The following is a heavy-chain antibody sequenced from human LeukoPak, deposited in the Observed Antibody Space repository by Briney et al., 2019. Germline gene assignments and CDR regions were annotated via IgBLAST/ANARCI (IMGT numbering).Heavy chain of an antibody. Sequence: GGSLRLSCAASGFTFSSYSMNWVRQAPGKGLEWVSYISSSSSTIYYADSVKGRFTISRDNAKNSLYLQMNSLRAEDTAVYYCARAPTIFGVVSTPGGHDYWGQGTLVTVSS. CDR1: GFTFSSYS. D-gene: IGHD3-3*01. CDR2: ISSSSSTI. J-gene: IGHJ4*02. CDR3: ARAPTIFGVVSTPGGHDY. V-gene: IGHV3-48*04.